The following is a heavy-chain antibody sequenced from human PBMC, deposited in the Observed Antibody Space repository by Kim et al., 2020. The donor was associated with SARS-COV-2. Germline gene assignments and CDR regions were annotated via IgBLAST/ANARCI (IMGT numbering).Heavy chain of an antibody. V-gene: IGHV4-59*01. CDR3: AREYYYDSSGYYG. Sequence: YHPSLKSRVTISVDTSKNQFSLKLSSVTAADTAVYYCAREYYYDSSGYYGWGQGTLVTVSS. J-gene: IGHJ4*02. D-gene: IGHD3-22*01.